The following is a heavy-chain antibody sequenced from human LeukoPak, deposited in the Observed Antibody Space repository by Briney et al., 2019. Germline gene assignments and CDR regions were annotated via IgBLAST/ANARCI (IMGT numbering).Heavy chain of an antibody. D-gene: IGHD6-13*01. CDR2: INTNTGNP. CDR1: GYTFTSYA. CDR3: ARDNSIAATGLRLDY. J-gene: IGHJ3*01. Sequence: ASVKVSCKASGYTFTSYAMNWVRQAPGQGLEWMGWINTNTGNPTYAQGFTGRFVFSLDTSVSTAYLQISSLKAEDTAVYYCARDNSIAATGLRLDYWGQGTMVIVSS. V-gene: IGHV7-4-1*02.